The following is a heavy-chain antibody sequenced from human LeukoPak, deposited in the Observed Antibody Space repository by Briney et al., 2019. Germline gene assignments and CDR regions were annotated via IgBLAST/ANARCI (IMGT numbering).Heavy chain of an antibody. D-gene: IGHD1-14*01. J-gene: IGHJ4*02. Sequence: SETLSLTCTVSGGSISTYYWGWIRQPPGKGLEWIGSIYYSGSTYYNPSLKSRVTISVDTSKNQFSLKLSSVTAADTAVYYCARAEEGGFDYWGQGTLVTVST. V-gene: IGHV4-39*07. CDR2: IYYSGST. CDR3: ARAEEGGFDY. CDR1: GGSISTYY.